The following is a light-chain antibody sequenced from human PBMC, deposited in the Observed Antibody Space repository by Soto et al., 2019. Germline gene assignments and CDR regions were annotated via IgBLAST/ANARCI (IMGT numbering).Light chain of an antibody. Sequence: ELVLTQSPATLSLSPGERATLSCRASQSVSSYLAWYKQKPGQAPSLLIYDASNRATGIQARFSGSGSGTEFTLTIRSLEPEDFAVYYCKQYGSSITXGQGTRLEIK. CDR2: DAS. V-gene: IGKV3-11*01. CDR3: KQYGSSIT. CDR1: QSVSSY. J-gene: IGKJ5*01.